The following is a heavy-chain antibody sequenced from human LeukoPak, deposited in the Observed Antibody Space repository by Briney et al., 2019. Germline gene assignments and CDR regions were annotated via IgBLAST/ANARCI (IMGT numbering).Heavy chain of an antibody. V-gene: IGHV3-23*01. Sequence: PVGSLRLSCAASGFTFSSYAMSWVRQAPGKGLEWVSAISNTGRSTYYADSVEGRFTISRDNSKNTVFLQINSLRAEDTAVYYCAKGIEYNNSWTFDYWGQGTLVTVSS. J-gene: IGHJ4*02. CDR2: ISNTGRST. CDR1: GFTFSSYA. CDR3: AKGIEYNNSWTFDY. D-gene: IGHD2/OR15-2a*01.